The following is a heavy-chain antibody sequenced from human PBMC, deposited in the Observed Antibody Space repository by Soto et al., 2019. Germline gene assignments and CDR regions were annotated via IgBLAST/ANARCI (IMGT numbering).Heavy chain of an antibody. J-gene: IGHJ6*03. CDR3: ARGRLAAGIPRSPYYHYYMDV. CDR2: INHSGST. CDR1: GGSFSGYY. Sequence: SETLSLTCAVYGGSFSGYYWSWIRQPPGKGLEWIGEINHSGSTNYNPSLKSRVTISVDTSKNQFSLKLSSVTAADTAVYYCARGRLAAGIPRSPYYHYYMDVWGKGTTVTVSS. D-gene: IGHD6-13*01. V-gene: IGHV4-34*01.